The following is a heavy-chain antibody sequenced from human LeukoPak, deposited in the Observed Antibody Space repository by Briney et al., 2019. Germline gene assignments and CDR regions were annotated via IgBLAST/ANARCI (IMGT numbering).Heavy chain of an antibody. V-gene: IGHV3-23*01. CDR3: AKDLWDIVVVVAATYDY. D-gene: IGHD2-15*01. Sequence: GGSLRLSCAASGFIVSSNYMSWVRQAPGKGLEWVSAISGSGGSTYYADSVKGRFTISRDNSKNTLYLQMNSLRAEDTAVYYCAKDLWDIVVVVAATYDYWGQGTLVTVSS. CDR1: GFIVSSNY. CDR2: ISGSGGST. J-gene: IGHJ4*02.